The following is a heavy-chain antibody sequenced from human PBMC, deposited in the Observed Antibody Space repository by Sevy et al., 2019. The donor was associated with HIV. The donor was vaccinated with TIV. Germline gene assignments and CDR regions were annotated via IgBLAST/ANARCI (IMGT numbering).Heavy chain of an antibody. CDR1: GFTFSSYA. CDR3: AGVPDPGGFLEGLLFEPYGMDV. V-gene: IGHV3-30-3*01. J-gene: IGHJ6*02. CDR2: ISYDGSNK. Sequence: GGSLRLSCAASGFTFSSYAMHWVRQAPGKGLEWVAVISYDGSNKYYADSVKGRFTISRDNSKNTLYLQMNSLRAEDTAVYYCAGVPDPGGFLEGLLFEPYGMDVWGQGTTVTVSS. D-gene: IGHD3-3*01.